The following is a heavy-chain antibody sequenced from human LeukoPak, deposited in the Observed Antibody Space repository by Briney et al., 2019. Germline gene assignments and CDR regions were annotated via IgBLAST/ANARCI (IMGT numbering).Heavy chain of an antibody. D-gene: IGHD1-26*01. CDR1: GGSISSYF. V-gene: IGHV4-59*01. CDR3: ARTLSRWDPFDY. Sequence: SETLSLTCTISGGSISSYFWSWIRQPPGKGLGWIGYIYYTGSTNYNPSLKSRVIISLDTSKNQFSLKLSSVTAADTAVYYCARTLSRWDPFDYWGQGTLVTVSS. J-gene: IGHJ4*02. CDR2: IYYTGST.